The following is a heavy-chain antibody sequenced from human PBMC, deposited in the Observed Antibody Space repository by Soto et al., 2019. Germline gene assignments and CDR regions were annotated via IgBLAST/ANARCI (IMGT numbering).Heavy chain of an antibody. V-gene: IGHV3-23*01. CDR1: GFTFSSYA. D-gene: IGHD2-15*01. Sequence: GGSLRLACAASGFTFSSYAMSWVRQAPGKGLEWVSAISGSGGSTYYADSVKGRFTISRDHYNNRPYLELDSLRAEDTAVYYCATVDGLRTFDSWGQGTLVTVSS. CDR2: ISGSGGST. CDR3: ATVDGLRTFDS. J-gene: IGHJ4*02.